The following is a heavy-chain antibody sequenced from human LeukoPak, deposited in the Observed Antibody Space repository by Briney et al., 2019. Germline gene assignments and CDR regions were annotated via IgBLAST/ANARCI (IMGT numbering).Heavy chain of an antibody. CDR2: TYFRSQWYQ. V-gene: IGHV6-1*01. CDR1: GDSVSSNSAA. J-gene: IGHJ5*02. D-gene: IGHD2-2*01. CDR3: SSGWALSS. Sequence: SQTRSLTCAISGDSVSSNSAAWNWIRQSPSRGLEWLGRTYFRSQWYQDYAVSVKGRITIDSDTSKNQFSLHLSSVTPGDTAVYYCSSGWALSSWGQGTLVTVSS.